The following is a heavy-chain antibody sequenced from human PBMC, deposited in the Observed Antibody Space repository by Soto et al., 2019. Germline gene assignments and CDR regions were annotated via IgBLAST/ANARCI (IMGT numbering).Heavy chain of an antibody. Sequence: QVQLQQWGAGLLKPSETLSLTCPVNGGSFSDYYWTWIRKPPGKGLEWIGEVNHGGSTHYNPSLKSRDSISVDTSKKQFSLNLTFVTAADTAVYYCAREWWSGSLIGGSLGGEGTLVTVSS. J-gene: IGHJ4*02. CDR2: VNHGGST. CDR1: GGSFSDYY. V-gene: IGHV4-34*01. D-gene: IGHD3-3*01. CDR3: AREWWSGSLIGGSL.